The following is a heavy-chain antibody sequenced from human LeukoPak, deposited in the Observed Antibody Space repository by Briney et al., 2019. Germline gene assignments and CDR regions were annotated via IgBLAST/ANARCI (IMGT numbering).Heavy chain of an antibody. CDR3: ARGPYDSSGYPLPFDY. CDR2: IYYSGNT. J-gene: IGHJ4*02. V-gene: IGHV4-59*01. D-gene: IGHD3-22*01. CDR1: GGSISIYY. Sequence: SETLSLTCIVSGGSISIYYWSWIRQPPGKGLEWIGYIYYSGNTNYNPSLKGRVTISAGPSKNQFSLKLSSVTTADTAVYYCARGPYDSSGYPLPFDYWGQGTLVTVSS.